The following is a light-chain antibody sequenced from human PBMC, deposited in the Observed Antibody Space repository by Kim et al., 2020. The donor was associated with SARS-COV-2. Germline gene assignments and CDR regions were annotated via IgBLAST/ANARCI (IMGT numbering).Light chain of an antibody. V-gene: IGLV1-44*01. CDR1: TSDIATLP. CDR2: IND. J-gene: IGLJ1*01. CDR3: AAWDDSLNVPYG. Sequence: QSVLTQPPSASGTPGQSVTISCSGGTSDIATLPINWYQHLPGSAPKLLIYINDQRPSGVPDRFSGSKSGTSASLAISGLQSDDEADYYCAAWDDSLNVPYGFGTGTKVTVL.